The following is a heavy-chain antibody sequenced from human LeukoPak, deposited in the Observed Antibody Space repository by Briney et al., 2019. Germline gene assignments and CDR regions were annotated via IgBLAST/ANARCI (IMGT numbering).Heavy chain of an antibody. V-gene: IGHV3-21*01. CDR2: ISSSSSYI. Sequence: GGSLRLSCAASGFTFGSYSMNWVRQAPGKGLEWVSSISSSSSYIYYADSVKGRFTISRDNAKNSLYLQMNSLRAEDTAVYYCARELAGGSFDYWGQGTLVTASS. D-gene: IGHD7-27*01. J-gene: IGHJ4*02. CDR1: GFTFGSYS. CDR3: ARELAGGSFDY.